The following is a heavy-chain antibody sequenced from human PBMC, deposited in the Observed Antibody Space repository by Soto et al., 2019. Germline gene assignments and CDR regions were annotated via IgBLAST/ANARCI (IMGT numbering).Heavy chain of an antibody. CDR3: TTDYSWSITMIVVVPTGIGFDP. CDR2: IKSKTDGGTT. V-gene: IGHV3-15*07. CDR1: GFTFSNAW. Sequence: PGGSLRLSCAASGFTFSNAWMNWVRQAPGKGLEWVGRIKSKTDGGTTDYAAPVKGRFTISRDDSKNTLYLQMNSLKTEDTAVYYCTTDYSWSITMIVVVPTGIGFDPWGQGTLVTVSS. D-gene: IGHD3-22*01. J-gene: IGHJ5*02.